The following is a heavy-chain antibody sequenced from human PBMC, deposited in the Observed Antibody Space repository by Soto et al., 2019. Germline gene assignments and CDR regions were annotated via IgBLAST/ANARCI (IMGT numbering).Heavy chain of an antibody. Sequence: SETLSLTCTVSGGSISSGGYYWSWIRQHPGKGLEWIGYIYYSGSTYYNPSLKSRVTISVGTSKNQFSLKLSSVTAADTAVYYCARRGGYSSSPIDYWGQGTLVTVSS. CDR1: GGSISSGGYY. CDR3: ARRGGYSSSPIDY. J-gene: IGHJ4*02. CDR2: IYYSGST. V-gene: IGHV4-31*03. D-gene: IGHD2-15*01.